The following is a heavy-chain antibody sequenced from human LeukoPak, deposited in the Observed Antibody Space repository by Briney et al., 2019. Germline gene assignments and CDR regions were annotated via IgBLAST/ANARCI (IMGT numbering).Heavy chain of an antibody. CDR1: GFIFSSDD. Sequence: GGSLRLSCAASGFIFSSDDMHWVRQAPGKGLEWVAGIQSNGRNKYYVDSVKGRFAISRDNSKSTLYLQVNSLRVEDTALYYCARESEGGTGTSCPDYWGQGTLVTVSS. J-gene: IGHJ4*02. V-gene: IGHV3-33*05. CDR3: ARESEGGTGTSCPDY. D-gene: IGHD2-2*01. CDR2: IQSNGRNK.